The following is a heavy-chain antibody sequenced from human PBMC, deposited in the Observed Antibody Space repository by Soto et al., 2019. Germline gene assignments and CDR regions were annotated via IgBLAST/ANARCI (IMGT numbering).Heavy chain of an antibody. V-gene: IGHV3-30*03. CDR1: GFNFGVFG. Sequence: QSGGSLRLSCAASGFNFGVFGMHWVRQAPGKGLEWLSVLSYEGSEEYYADSVGGRFTISRDNSKNTLFLQMDSLRVDDTGVYYCALTRRSSLLEVAGPGFEYWGQGTLVTVSS. D-gene: IGHD6-19*01. CDR3: ALTRRSSLLEVAGPGFEY. CDR2: LSYEGSEE. J-gene: IGHJ4*02.